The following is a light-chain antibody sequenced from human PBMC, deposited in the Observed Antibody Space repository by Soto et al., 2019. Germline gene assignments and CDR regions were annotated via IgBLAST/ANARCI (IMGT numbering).Light chain of an antibody. CDR2: DVS. CDR3: SSYTSSSTLSV. Sequence: QSALTQPASVSGSPGQSITISCTGTSSDVGGYNYVSWYQQHPGKAPKLMIYDVSNRHSGVSNRFSGSKSGNTASLTISGLQATDEADYYYSSYTSSSTLSVFGGGTKLTVL. CDR1: SSDVGGYNY. J-gene: IGLJ2*01. V-gene: IGLV2-14*01.